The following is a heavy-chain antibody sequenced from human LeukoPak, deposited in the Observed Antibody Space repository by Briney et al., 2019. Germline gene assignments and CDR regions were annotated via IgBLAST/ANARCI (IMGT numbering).Heavy chain of an antibody. CDR3: ARVFPRGCFGY. Sequence: GGSLRLSCAASGFTFSSYWRSWARQAPGKGLEWVANIKQGGSEKYYVDSVKGRFTISRDNAKTSLYLQMNSLRAEDTAVYYCARVFPRGCFGYWGQGTLVTVSS. D-gene: IGHD3-10*01. CDR2: IKQGGSEK. V-gene: IGHV3-7*01. J-gene: IGHJ4*02. CDR1: GFTFSSYW.